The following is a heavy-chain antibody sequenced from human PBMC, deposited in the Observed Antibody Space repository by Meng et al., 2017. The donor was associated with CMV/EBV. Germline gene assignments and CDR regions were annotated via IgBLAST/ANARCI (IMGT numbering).Heavy chain of an antibody. CDR3: ARAQLRRAFDI. Sequence: SETLSLTCAVYGGSFSGYYWSWIRQPPGKGLGWIGEINHSGSTNYNPSLKSRVTISVDTSKNQFSLKLSSVTAADTAVYYCARAQLRRAFDIWGQGTMVTVSS. V-gene: IGHV4-34*01. CDR2: INHSGST. J-gene: IGHJ3*02. D-gene: IGHD2-2*01. CDR1: GGSFSGYY.